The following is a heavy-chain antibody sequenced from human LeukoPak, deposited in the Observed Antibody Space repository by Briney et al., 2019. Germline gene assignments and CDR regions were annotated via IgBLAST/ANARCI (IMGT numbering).Heavy chain of an antibody. D-gene: IGHD6-19*01. Sequence: PGGSLKLSCAASGFTFSSYAMSWVRQAPGKWLEWDSAISGSGGSTYYADSVKGRFTISRDNSKNTLYLQMNSLRAEDTAVYYCAKGLYSSGWFRGDFDYWGQGTLVTVSS. CDR1: GFTFSSYA. CDR2: ISGSGGST. V-gene: IGHV3-23*01. CDR3: AKGLYSSGWFRGDFDY. J-gene: IGHJ4*02.